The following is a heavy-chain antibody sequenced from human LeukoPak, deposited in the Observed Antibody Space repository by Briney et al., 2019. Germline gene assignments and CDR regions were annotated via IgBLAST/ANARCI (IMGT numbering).Heavy chain of an antibody. J-gene: IGHJ6*02. Sequence: GGSLRLSCEASGFTFTDSWMTWVRQAPGRGLEWVGNISQAGSEKHYVDSVKGRFTISRDNAKNSLYLQMNSLRAEDTAVYYCARGLDVWGQGTTVTVS. CDR1: GFTFTDSW. V-gene: IGHV3-7*05. CDR2: ISQAGSEK. CDR3: ARGLDV.